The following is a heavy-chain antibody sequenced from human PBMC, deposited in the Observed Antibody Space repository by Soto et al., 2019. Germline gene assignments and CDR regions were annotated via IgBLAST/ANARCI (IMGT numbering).Heavy chain of an antibody. CDR1: GGSFSGYY. CDR2: INHSGST. V-gene: IGHV4-34*01. J-gene: IGHJ5*02. D-gene: IGHD3-10*01. CDR3: ARGVSTMVRGVIGWFDP. Sequence: SETLSLTCAVYGGSFSGYYWSWIRQPTGKGLEWIGEINHSGSTNYNPSLKIRVTISVDTSKNQFSLKLSSVTAADTAVYYCARGVSTMVRGVIGWFDPWGQGTLVTVS.